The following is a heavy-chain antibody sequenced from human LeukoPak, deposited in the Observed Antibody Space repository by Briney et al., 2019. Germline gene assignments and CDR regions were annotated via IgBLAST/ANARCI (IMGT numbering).Heavy chain of an antibody. V-gene: IGHV4-30-4*01. J-gene: IGHJ3*02. CDR2: IDYSGST. Sequence: SSETLSLTCTVSGGSISSGDYYWSWIRQPPGKGLEWIGYIDYSGSTYYNPSLKSRVTISVDTSKNQFSLKLSSVTAADTAVYYCARGANYDFWSGYRSNAFDIWGQGTMVTVSS. D-gene: IGHD3-3*01. CDR1: GGSISSGDYY. CDR3: ARGANYDFWSGYRSNAFDI.